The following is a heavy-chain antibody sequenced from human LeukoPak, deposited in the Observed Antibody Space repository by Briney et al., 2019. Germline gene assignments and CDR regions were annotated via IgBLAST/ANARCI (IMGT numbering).Heavy chain of an antibody. D-gene: IGHD3-22*01. Sequence: IIGIGGTTYYSASVKRRFTLSTDTSKNPLYLQMHSLRAEDTAVYYCAKGLTYYYVSSGYLPWGQGPLVTVSS. CDR3: AKGLTYYYVSSGYLP. CDR2: IIGIGGTT. J-gene: IGHJ5*02. V-gene: IGHV3-23*01.